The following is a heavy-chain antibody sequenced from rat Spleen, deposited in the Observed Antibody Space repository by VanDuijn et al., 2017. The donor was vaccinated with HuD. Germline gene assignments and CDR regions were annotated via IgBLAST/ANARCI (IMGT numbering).Heavy chain of an antibody. D-gene: IGHD1-2*01. CDR3: ATHRDYYNSYVYAFDY. CDR2: INYDGSGT. V-gene: IGHV5S10*01. J-gene: IGHJ2*01. Sequence: EVQLVESGGGLVQPGRSLKLSCAASGFTFSNYYLAWVRQAPTKGLEWVATINYDGSGTYYRDSVKGRFTISRDNAKSTLYLQMDSLRSEDTATFYCATHRDYYNSYVYAFDYWGQGVMVTVSS. CDR1: GFTFSNYY.